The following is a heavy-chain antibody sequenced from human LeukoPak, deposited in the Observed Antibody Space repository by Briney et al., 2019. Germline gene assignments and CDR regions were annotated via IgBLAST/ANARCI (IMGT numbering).Heavy chain of an antibody. CDR2: ISYDGSNK. CDR1: GFTLSSYV. Sequence: PGGSLRLSCAASGFTLSSYVMHWVRQAPGKGLEWVAVISYDGSNKYYADSVKGRFTISRDNSKNTLYLQMNSLRAEDTAVYYCARDRDTGPDYWGQGTLVTVSS. V-gene: IGHV3-30*04. CDR3: ARDRDTGPDY. D-gene: IGHD5-18*01. J-gene: IGHJ4*02.